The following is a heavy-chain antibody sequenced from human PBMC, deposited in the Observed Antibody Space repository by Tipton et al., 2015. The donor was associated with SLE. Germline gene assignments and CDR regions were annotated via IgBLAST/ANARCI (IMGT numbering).Heavy chain of an antibody. Sequence: TLSLTCAVYGGSFSGYYWSWIRQPPGKGLEWIGEINHSGRTNYNTSLKSRVTISVDTSKNQFSLKLSAVTAADTAVYYCARCPLGYRQSSGYAAYYFDYWGQGTLVTVSS. J-gene: IGHJ4*02. D-gene: IGHD3-3*01. CDR3: ARCPLGYRQSSGYAAYYFDY. CDR1: GGSFSGYY. CDR2: INHSGRT. V-gene: IGHV4-34*01.